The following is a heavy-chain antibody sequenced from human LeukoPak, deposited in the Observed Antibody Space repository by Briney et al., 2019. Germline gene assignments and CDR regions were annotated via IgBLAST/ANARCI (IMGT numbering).Heavy chain of an antibody. CDR2: IWYDGSNK. J-gene: IGHJ6*02. CDR1: GFTFSSYG. D-gene: IGHD4/OR15-4a*01. V-gene: IGHV3-33*01. CDR3: ARELWSFHYYYYGMDV. Sequence: GGSLRLSCAASGFTFSSYGMHWVRQAPGKGLEWVAVIWYDGSNKYYADSVKGRFTISRDNSKNTLYLQMNSLRAEDTAVYYCARELWSFHYYYYGMDVWGQGTTVTVSS.